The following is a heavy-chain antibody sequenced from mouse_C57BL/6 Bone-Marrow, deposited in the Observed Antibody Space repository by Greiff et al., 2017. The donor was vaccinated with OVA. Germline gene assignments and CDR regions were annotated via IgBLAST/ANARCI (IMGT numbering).Heavy chain of an antibody. CDR2: ISSGGDYI. V-gene: IGHV5-9-1*02. CDR1: GFTFSSYA. J-gene: IGHJ3*01. CDR3: TRDHYYGSSPFAY. Sequence: EVNVVESGEGLVKPGGSLKLSCAASGFTFSSYAMSWVRQTPEKRLEWVAYISSGGDYIYSADTVKGRFTISRDNARNTLYLQMSSLKSEDTAMYYCTRDHYYGSSPFAYWGQGTLVTVSA. D-gene: IGHD1-1*01.